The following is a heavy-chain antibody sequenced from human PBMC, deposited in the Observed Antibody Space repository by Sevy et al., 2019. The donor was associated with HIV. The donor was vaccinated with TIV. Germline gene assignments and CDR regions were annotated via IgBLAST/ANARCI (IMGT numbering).Heavy chain of an antibody. Sequence: GGSLRLSCAASGFTFSNYGMYWVRQAPGKGLEWVAIIWHDGSSKHYADSVKGRFTISRENSKNALYLQMNNLRAEDTAVCYCARDGSVVSPYYYYAMDVWGQGTTVTVSS. J-gene: IGHJ6*02. CDR2: IWHDGSSK. D-gene: IGHD2-21*01. CDR3: ARDGSVVSPYYYYAMDV. CDR1: GFTFSNYG. V-gene: IGHV3-33*07.